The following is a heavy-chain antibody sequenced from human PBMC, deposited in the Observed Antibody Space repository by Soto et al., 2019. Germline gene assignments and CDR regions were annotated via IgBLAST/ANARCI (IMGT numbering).Heavy chain of an antibody. D-gene: IGHD5-12*01. V-gene: IGHV1-3*01. Sequence: QVHLVQSGPEVQKPRASVKVSCKASGYTFTNYAIHWVRQAPGQRLEWMGWINAGNGKTKYSQNFQGRVTITRDTSASIVYMEVNRLRSEDTALYSCARGIWVATTAAYYLDSWGQATLVTVSS. CDR1: GYTFTNYA. J-gene: IGHJ4*02. CDR3: ARGIWVATTAAYYLDS. CDR2: INAGNGKT.